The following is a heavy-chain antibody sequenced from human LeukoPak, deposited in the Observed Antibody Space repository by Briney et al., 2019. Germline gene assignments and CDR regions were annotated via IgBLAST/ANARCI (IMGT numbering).Heavy chain of an antibody. CDR2: IYTSGDT. V-gene: IGHV4-61*02. J-gene: IGHJ6*03. Sequence: SQTLSLTCSVSGASISRGSYYWRWLRQPAGTGLEWIGRIYTSGDTNYNPSLESRVTMSVDTSQNQLSLRLTSVTVADTAIYYCARESCNGASCFRAEGFYYFYMDVWGKGTTVTVSS. CDR1: GASISRGSYY. CDR3: ARESCNGASCFRAEGFYYFYMDV. D-gene: IGHD2-2*01.